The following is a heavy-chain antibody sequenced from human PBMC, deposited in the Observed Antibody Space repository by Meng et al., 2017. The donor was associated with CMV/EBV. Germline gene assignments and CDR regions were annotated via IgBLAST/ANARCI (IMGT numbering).Heavy chain of an antibody. Sequence: GGSLRLSCVAFDFTFSTYYMSWVRQAPGKGLEWVSIIYSGGTTYYADSVKGRFTISRDNSQNTVYLQMNSLKAEDTAVYYCARDAGVEQLGLEYWGQGTLVTVSS. CDR1: DFTFSTYY. V-gene: IGHV3-53*01. CDR3: ARDAGVEQLGLEY. CDR2: IYSGGTT. J-gene: IGHJ4*02. D-gene: IGHD6-13*01.